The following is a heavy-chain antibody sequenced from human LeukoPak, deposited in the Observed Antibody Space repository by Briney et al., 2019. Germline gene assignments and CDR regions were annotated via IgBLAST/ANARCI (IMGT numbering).Heavy chain of an antibody. J-gene: IGHJ4*02. D-gene: IGHD3-22*01. CDR1: GYTFTGYY. V-gene: IGHV1-2*02. CDR3: ARGASRGLYYDSSGYYPYFDY. Sequence: GASVKVSCKASGYTFTGYYMHWVRQAPGQGLEWMGWINPNSGGTNYAQKFQGRVTMTRDTSISTAYMELSRLRSDDTAVYYCARGASRGLYYDSSGYYPYFDYWGQRTLVTVSS. CDR2: INPNSGGT.